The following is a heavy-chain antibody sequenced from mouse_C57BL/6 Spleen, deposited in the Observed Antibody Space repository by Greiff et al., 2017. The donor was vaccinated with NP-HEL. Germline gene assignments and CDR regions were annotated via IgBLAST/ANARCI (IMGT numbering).Heavy chain of an antibody. CDR3: ARHEITTTLRYFDV. V-gene: IGHV5-6*01. J-gene: IGHJ1*03. CDR2: ISSGGSYT. Sequence: EVQLQESGGDLVKPGGSLKLSCAASGFTFSSYGMSWVRQTPDKRLEWVATISSGGSYTYYPDSVKGRFTISRDNAKNTLYLQMSSLKSEDTAMYYCARHEITTTLRYFDVWGTGTTVTVSS. D-gene: IGHD2-4*01. CDR1: GFTFSSYG.